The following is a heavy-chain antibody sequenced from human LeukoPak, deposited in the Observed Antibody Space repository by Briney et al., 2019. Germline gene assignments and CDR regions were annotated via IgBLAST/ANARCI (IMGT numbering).Heavy chain of an antibody. CDR3: ARLGYCSGGSCPDY. CDR1: GFTFSSYS. Sequence: GGSLRLSCAASGFTFSSYSMNWVRQAPGKGLELVSSISSSSSYIYYADSVKGRFTISRDNAKNSLYLQMNSLRADDTAVYYCARLGYCSGGSCPDYWGQGTLVTVSS. CDR2: ISSSSSYI. D-gene: IGHD2-15*01. V-gene: IGHV3-21*01. J-gene: IGHJ4*02.